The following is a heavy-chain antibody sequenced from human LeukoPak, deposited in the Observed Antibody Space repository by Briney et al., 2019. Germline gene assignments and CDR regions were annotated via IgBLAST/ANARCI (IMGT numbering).Heavy chain of an antibody. V-gene: IGHV3-74*01. D-gene: IGHD3-22*01. J-gene: IGHJ4*02. Sequence: GGSLRLSCAASGITFSSYWMHWVRQAPGKGLVWVSRINSDGSSTSYADSVKGRFTISRDNAKNTLYLQMNSLRAEDTAVYYCARDGYNYYDSSGYYYGYDYWGQGTLVTVSS. CDR3: ARDGYNYYDSSGYYYGYDY. CDR1: GITFSSYW. CDR2: INSDGSST.